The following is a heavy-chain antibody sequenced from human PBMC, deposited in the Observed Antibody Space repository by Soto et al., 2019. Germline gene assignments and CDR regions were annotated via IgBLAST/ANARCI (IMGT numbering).Heavy chain of an antibody. CDR3: AVRPGGRDDYFDM. V-gene: IGHV4-39*01. CDR2: IYYSGNT. D-gene: IGHD3-16*01. Sequence: QLQLQESGPGLVKPSETLSLTCTVSGGSISTSHYYWDWIRQPPGKGLEWIGSIYYSGNTYYNPSLESRVTISVDTSKNQFSLRLSSVTAAETAVYYCAVRPGGRDDYFDMWGQGTMVTVS. CDR1: GGSISTSHYY. J-gene: IGHJ3*02.